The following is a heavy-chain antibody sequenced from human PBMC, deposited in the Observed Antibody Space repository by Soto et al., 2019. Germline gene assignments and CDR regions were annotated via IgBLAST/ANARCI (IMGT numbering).Heavy chain of an antibody. D-gene: IGHD1-26*01. V-gene: IGHV1-69*13. CDR1: GGTFSRYA. J-gene: IGHJ5*02. CDR2: IIPIFGTA. CDR3: ARAIVGPTTTGWLDP. Sequence: SAKVSCKASGGTFSRYAISWVRQAPGQGLEWMGGIIPIFGTANYAQKFQGRVTITADESTSTAYMELSSLRFEDTAVYYCARAIVGPTTTGWLDPWGQGTLVTVSS.